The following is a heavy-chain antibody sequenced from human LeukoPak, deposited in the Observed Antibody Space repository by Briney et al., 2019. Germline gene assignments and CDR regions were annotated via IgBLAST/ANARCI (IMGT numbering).Heavy chain of an antibody. V-gene: IGHV3-48*03. CDR1: GFTFSSYE. J-gene: IGHJ4*02. CDR3: ARGSGWTDY. D-gene: IGHD6-19*01. CDR2: ISSSGSII. Sequence: GGSLRLSCAASGFTFSSYEMNWVRQAPGKGLEWVSYISSSGSIIYYADSVKGRFTISRDNAKNSVYLQMNSLRAEDTAVYYCARGSGWTDYWGQGTLVTVSS.